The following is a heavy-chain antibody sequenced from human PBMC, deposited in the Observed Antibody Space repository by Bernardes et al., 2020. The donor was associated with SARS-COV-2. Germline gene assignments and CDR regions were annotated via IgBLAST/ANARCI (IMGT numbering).Heavy chain of an antibody. CDR3: ARVVVVAARPVYYFDY. D-gene: IGHD2-15*01. V-gene: IGHV1-2*02. CDR2: INPNSGGT. Sequence: SVKVSCKASGYTFTGYYMHWVRQAPGQGLEWMGWINPNSGGTNYAQKFQGRVTMTRDTSISTAYMELSRLRSDDTAVYYCARVVVVAARPVYYFDYWGQGTLVTVSS. CDR1: GYTFTGYY. J-gene: IGHJ4*02.